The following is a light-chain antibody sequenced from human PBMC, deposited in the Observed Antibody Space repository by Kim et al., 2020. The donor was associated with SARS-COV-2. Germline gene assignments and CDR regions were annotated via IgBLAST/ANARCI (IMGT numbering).Light chain of an antibody. Sequence: SPGEGATPPCWASRSIRRNLAWYQQKVGHSPRLLIYGASIRAAGIPPRFSGSGSGTQFTLTISSLQSEDFAFYYCQQYDKWPPLTFGGGTKVDIK. CDR2: GAS. J-gene: IGKJ4*01. CDR3: QQYDKWPPLT. V-gene: IGKV3-15*01. CDR1: RSIRRN.